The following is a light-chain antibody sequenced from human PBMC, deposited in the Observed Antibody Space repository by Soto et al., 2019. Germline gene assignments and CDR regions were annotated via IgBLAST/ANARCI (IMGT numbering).Light chain of an antibody. CDR1: QDISSW. CDR3: QQTKSFPLT. CDR2: AAF. Sequence: DIQMTQSPSSVFASVGDRVTITCRASQDISSWLAWYQQKPGKAPKVLIYAAFSLQSGVPSRFRGSGSGPDFTLTIRSLKTADFATYYCQQTKSFPLTFGGGTKVEIK. J-gene: IGKJ4*01. V-gene: IGKV1D-12*01.